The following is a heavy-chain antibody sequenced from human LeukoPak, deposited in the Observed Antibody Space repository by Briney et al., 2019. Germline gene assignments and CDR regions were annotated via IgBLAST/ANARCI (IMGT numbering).Heavy chain of an antibody. CDR1: GFTFSSYG. Sequence: PGGSLRLSCAASGFTFSSYGMHWVRQAPGKGLEWGAFIRYDGSNKYYADSVKGRFTISRDNSKNTLYLQMNSLRAEDMAVYYCAKDYYGSGSYHEAFDIWGQGTMVTVSS. CDR3: AKDYYGSGSYHEAFDI. V-gene: IGHV3-30*02. CDR2: IRYDGSNK. J-gene: IGHJ3*02. D-gene: IGHD3-10*01.